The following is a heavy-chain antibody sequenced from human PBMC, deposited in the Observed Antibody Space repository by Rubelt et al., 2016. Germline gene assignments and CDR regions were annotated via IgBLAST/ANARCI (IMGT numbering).Heavy chain of an antibody. J-gene: IGHJ4*02. CDR2: INHSGST. V-gene: IGHV4-34*01. D-gene: IGHD3-10*01. CDR1: GGSFSGYY. CDR3: ARGRYGSGSYDY. Sequence: QVQLQQWGAGLLKPSETLSLTCAVYGGSFSGYYWSWIRQPPGKGLEWIGEINHSGSTNYNPSPKSRCTISVDTSKNQFSLKLSSVTAADTAVYYCARGRYGSGSYDYWGQGTLVTVSS.